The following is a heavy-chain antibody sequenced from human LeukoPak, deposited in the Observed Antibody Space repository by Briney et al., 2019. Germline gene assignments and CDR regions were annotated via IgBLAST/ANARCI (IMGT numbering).Heavy chain of an antibody. J-gene: IGHJ6*03. D-gene: IGHD4-11*01. CDR3: ARVGSWATVTKYYYYYYMDV. CDR1: GYSIRSGDY. CDR2: IYHSGST. V-gene: IGHV4-38-2*02. Sequence: PSETLSLTCTVSGYSIRSGDYWGWIRQPPGKGLEWIGNIYHSGSTNYNPSLKSRVTISVDKSKNQFSLKLSSVTAADTAVYYCARVGSWATVTKYYYYYYMDVWGKGTTVTVSS.